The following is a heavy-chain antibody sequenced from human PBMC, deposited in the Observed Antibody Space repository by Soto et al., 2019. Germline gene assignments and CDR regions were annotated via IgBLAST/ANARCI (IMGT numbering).Heavy chain of an antibody. CDR2: TYYRSKWYN. V-gene: IGHV6-1*01. Sequence: SQTLSLTCAISGDSVSSNSAAWNWIRQSPSRGLEWLGRTYYRSKWYNDYAVSVKSRITINPHTSKNQFYLQLKSVTPADADLCYCARARYSSSSYFDYWGQGTLVTVSS. CDR1: GDSVSSNSAA. CDR3: ARARYSSSSYFDY. J-gene: IGHJ4*02. D-gene: IGHD6-6*01.